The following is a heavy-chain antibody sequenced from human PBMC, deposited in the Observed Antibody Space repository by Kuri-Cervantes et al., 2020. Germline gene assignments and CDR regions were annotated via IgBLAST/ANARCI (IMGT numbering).Heavy chain of an antibody. D-gene: IGHD1-26*01. J-gene: IGHJ4*02. CDR3: ARETDSGSYHDY. CDR2: ISGSGSST. Sequence: GGSLRLSCAASGFTFSSYGMHWVRQAPGKGLEWVSSISGSGSSTYYADSMNGRLTISRDNSKNTLYLQMNSLRVEDTAVCYCARETDSGSYHDYWGQGTLVTVSS. CDR1: GFTFSSYG. V-gene: IGHV3-23*01.